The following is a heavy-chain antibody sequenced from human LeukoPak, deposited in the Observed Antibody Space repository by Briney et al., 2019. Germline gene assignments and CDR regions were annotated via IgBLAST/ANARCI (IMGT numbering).Heavy chain of an antibody. CDR2: ISGSGGST. D-gene: IGHD4-17*01. CDR3: AKEGLIDPLYGDYAADYFQH. J-gene: IGHJ1*01. CDR1: GFTFSSYA. Sequence: GGSLRLSCAASGFTFSSYAMSWVRQAPGKGLEGVSAISGSGGSTYYADSVKGRFTISRDNSKNTLYLKTNSLRAEDTAVYYCAKEGLIDPLYGDYAADYFQHWGQGTLVTVSS. V-gene: IGHV3-23*01.